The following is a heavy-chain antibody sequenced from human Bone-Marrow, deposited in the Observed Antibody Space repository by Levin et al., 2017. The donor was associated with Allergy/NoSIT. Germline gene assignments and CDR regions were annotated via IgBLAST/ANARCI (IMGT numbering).Heavy chain of an antibody. CDR1: GFIFDEYV. J-gene: IGHJ6*02. D-gene: IGHD4-17*01. CDR3: AREASGEGLYYYHYGLDV. Sequence: SCAASGFIFDEYVMHWVRQAPGQGLEWVSGITWNDARIGYADSVQGRFIISRDNAKNALYLEMESLRAEDTASYYCAREASGEGLYYYHYGLDVWGQGTTVTVSS. V-gene: IGHV3-9*01. CDR2: ITWNDARI.